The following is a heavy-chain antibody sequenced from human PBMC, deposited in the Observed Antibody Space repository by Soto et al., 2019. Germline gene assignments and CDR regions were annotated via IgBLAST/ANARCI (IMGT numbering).Heavy chain of an antibody. J-gene: IGHJ6*02. CDR1: GYSFTRYG. Sequence: QVQLVQSRAEVKNPGASVKVSCKASGYSFTRYGIAWARQAPGQGLEWMGWINTYNGNTNYAQNLQGRVTLTTDTTTSTAYMEPTNLRSNDTAIYYCAMVDVYVTPSPQDVWGQGTTVIVSS. CDR3: AMVDVYVTPSPQDV. CDR2: INTYNGNT. D-gene: IGHD3-16*01. V-gene: IGHV1-18*01.